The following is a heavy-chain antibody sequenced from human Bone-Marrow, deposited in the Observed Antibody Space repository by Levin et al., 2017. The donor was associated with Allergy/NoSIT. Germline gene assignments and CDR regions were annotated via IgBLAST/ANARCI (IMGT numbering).Heavy chain of an antibody. V-gene: IGHV3-21*01. Sequence: GGSLRLSCAASGFTFNTYSMTWVRQAPGKGLEWVSTISSTSTNLYYADSVKGRFTISRDNAKNSLSLKMKDLNPEDTALYYGARPTDVICGGSSFDYWGQGTLVTVSS. D-gene: IGHD2-15*01. CDR3: ARPTDVICGGSSFDY. J-gene: IGHJ4*02. CDR1: GFTFNTYS. CDR2: ISSTSTNL.